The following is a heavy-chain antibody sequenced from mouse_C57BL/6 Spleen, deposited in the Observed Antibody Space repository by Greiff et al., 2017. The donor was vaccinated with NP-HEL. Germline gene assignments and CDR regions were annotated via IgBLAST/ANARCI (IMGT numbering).Heavy chain of an antibody. J-gene: IGHJ2*01. Sequence: VKLVESGPGLVQPSQSLSITCTVSGFSLTSYGVHWVRQSPGKGLEWLGVIWRGGSTDYNAAFMSRLSITKDNSKSQVFFKMNSLQADDTAIYYCAKNYYGSSSDYFDYWGQGTTLTVSS. CDR3: AKNYYGSSSDYFDY. CDR2: IWRGGST. V-gene: IGHV2-5*01. D-gene: IGHD1-1*01. CDR1: GFSLTSYG.